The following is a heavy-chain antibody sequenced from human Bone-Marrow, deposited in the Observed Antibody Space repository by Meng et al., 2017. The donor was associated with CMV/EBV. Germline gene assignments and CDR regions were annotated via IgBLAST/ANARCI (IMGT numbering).Heavy chain of an antibody. CDR2: IKQDGSEK. V-gene: IGHV3-7*01. CDR1: GFTFSSYG. D-gene: IGHD3-10*01. CDR3: ARAPRVRGVTSGMGV. Sequence: GGSLRLSCAASGFTFSSYGMHWVRQAPGKGLEWVANIKQDGSEKYYVDSVKGRFTISRDNAKNSLYLQMNSLRAEDTAVYYCARAPRVRGVTSGMGVWGQGTTVTVSS. J-gene: IGHJ6*02.